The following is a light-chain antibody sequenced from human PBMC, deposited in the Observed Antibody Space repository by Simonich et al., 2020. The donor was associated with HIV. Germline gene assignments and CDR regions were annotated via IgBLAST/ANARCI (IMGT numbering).Light chain of an antibody. CDR3: CSYAGSSTWV. V-gene: IGLV2-23*01. J-gene: IGLJ3*02. CDR1: SSDFGSYSL. Sequence: QSALTQPASVSGSPGQSITISCTGTSSDFGSYSLVYWYQQHPGKAPKPLIYDGSKRPSGVSNRFSGSLSGNTASLTISGLQAEDEADYYCCSYAGSSTWVFGGGTKLTVL. CDR2: DGS.